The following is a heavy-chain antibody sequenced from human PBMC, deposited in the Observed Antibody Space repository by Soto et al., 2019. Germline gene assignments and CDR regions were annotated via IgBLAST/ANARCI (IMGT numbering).Heavy chain of an antibody. D-gene: IGHD6-6*01. V-gene: IGHV4-59*01. CDR2: IYYSGST. CDR1: GGSISSYY. J-gene: IGHJ4*02. CDR3: ASPRCSSSYFDY. Sequence: SETLSLTCTVSGGSISSYYWSWIRQPPGKGLEWIGYIYYSGSTNYNPSLKSRVTISVDTSKNQFSLKLSSVTAADTAVYYCASPRCSSSYFDYWGQGTLVTVSS.